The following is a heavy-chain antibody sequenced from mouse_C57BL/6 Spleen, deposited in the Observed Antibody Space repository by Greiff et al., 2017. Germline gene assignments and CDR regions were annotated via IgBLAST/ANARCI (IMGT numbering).Heavy chain of an antibody. CDR2: IDPSDSYT. CDR3: ARKDCFDY. Sequence: QVQLQQPGAELVRPGTSVKLSCKASGYTFTSYWMHWVKQRPGQGLEWIGVIDPSDSYTNYNQKFKGKATLTVDTSSSTAYMQLSSLTSEDSAVYYWARKDCFDYWGQGTTLTVSS. CDR1: GYTFTSYW. V-gene: IGHV1-59*01. J-gene: IGHJ2*01.